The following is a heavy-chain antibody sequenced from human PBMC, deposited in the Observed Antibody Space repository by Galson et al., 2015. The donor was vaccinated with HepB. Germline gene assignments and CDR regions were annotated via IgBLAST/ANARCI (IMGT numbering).Heavy chain of an antibody. D-gene: IGHD2/OR15-2a*01. CDR1: GFTFSN. V-gene: IGHV3-23*01. CDR2: ISSSGGNP. J-gene: IGHJ4*02. Sequence: SLRLSCAASGFTFSNWVRQAPGKGLEWVSSISSSGGNPYYADSVKGRFTISRDSSKNTLYLQMDSLRVEDTAVYYCAKHREDYFFDYWGQGALVTVSS. CDR3: AKHREDYFFDY.